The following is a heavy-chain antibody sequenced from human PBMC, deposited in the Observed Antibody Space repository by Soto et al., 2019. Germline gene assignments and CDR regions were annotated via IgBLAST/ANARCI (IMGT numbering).Heavy chain of an antibody. V-gene: IGHV3-7*01. J-gene: IGHJ6*03. Sequence: GGSLRLSCVASAFTLSDYWMCWVRQAPGRGLEWVANIRQDGGQKYYMDSAKGRFTISRDNAKNSLYLQMNSLRAEDTAVYYCARVENKTTAVYYYFMDVWGKGTTVTVSS. CDR2: IRQDGGQK. CDR1: AFTLSDYW. CDR3: ARVENKTTAVYYYFMDV. D-gene: IGHD4-4*01.